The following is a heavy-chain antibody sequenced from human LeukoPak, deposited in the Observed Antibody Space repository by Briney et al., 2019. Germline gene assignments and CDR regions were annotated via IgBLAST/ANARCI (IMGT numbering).Heavy chain of an antibody. CDR1: GGSISSYY. V-gene: IGHV4-59*01. Sequence: PSETLSLTCTVSGGSISSYYWSWIRQPPGKGLEWIGYIYYSGSTNYNPSLKSRVTISVDTSKNQFSLKLSSVTAADTAAYYCARSQDMITFGGVIATFDYWGQGTLVTVSS. CDR2: IYYSGST. CDR3: ARSQDMITFGGVIATFDY. D-gene: IGHD3-16*02. J-gene: IGHJ4*02.